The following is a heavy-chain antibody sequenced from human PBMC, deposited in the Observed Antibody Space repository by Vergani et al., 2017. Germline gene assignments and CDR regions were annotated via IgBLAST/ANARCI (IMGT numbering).Heavy chain of an antibody. J-gene: IGHJ6*02. CDR1: GGTFSSYA. V-gene: IGHV1-69*04. D-gene: IGHD2-15*01. Sequence: QVQLVQSGAEVKKPGSSVKVSCKASGGTFSSYAISWVRQAPGHGLEWMGRIIPILGIANYAQKFQGRVTITADKSTSTAYMELSSLRSEDTAVYYCAREVGYCSGGSCSSRNYGMDVWGQGTTVTVSS. CDR2: IIPILGIA. CDR3: AREVGYCSGGSCSSRNYGMDV.